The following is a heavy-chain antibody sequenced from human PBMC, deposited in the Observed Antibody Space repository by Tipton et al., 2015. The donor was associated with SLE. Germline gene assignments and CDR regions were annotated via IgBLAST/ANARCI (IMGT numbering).Heavy chain of an antibody. Sequence: TLSLTCTVSGGSISSSSYYWGWIRQPPGKGLEWIGSIFYSGSSYYNPSLKSRVTIYVDTSKNQFSLKLSSVTAAETAVYYCARRATRSSGYFGAFDIWGQGTMVTVSS. D-gene: IGHD3-22*01. J-gene: IGHJ3*02. V-gene: IGHV4-39*01. CDR2: IFYSGSS. CDR3: ARRATRSSGYFGAFDI. CDR1: GGSISSSSYY.